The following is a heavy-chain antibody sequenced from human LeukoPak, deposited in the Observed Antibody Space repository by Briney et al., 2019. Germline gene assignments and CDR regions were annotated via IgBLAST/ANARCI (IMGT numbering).Heavy chain of an antibody. CDR2: INPNSGGT. D-gene: IGHD3-22*01. CDR1: GYTFTGYY. J-gene: IGHJ4*02. CDR3: ARDLRTYDSSGYHFDY. V-gene: IGHV1-2*02. Sequence: ASVKVSCKASGYTFTGYYMHWVRQAPGQGLEWMGWINPNSGGTNYAQKFQGRVTMTRDTSISTAYMELSRLRSDDTAVYYCARDLRTYDSSGYHFDYWGQGTLVTVSS.